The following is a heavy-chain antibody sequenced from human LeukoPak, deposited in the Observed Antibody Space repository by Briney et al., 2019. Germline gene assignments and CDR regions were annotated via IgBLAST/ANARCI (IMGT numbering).Heavy chain of an antibody. J-gene: IGHJ4*02. CDR3: AEGSYGSGYY. V-gene: IGHV1-2*02. CDR1: GYSFTGYY. D-gene: IGHD5-18*01. CDR2: INPNSGGT. Sequence: ASVKVSCKAPGYSFTGYYMHRVRQAPGQGLEWMGWINPNSGGTNYAQKFQGRVTMTRDTSISTAYMELSRLRSDDTAVYYCAEGSYGSGYYWGQRTLVTVSS.